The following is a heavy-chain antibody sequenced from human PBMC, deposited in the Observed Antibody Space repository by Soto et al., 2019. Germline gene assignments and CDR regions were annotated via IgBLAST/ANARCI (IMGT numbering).Heavy chain of an antibody. CDR1: GFTFSSYG. V-gene: IGHV3-30*18. D-gene: IGHD5-18*01. CDR2: ISYDGSNK. J-gene: IGHJ4*02. Sequence: GGSLRLSCAASGFTFSSYGMHWVRQAPGKGLEWVAVISYDGSNKYYADSVKGRFTISRDNSKNTLYLQMNSLRAEDTAVYYCAKVGAIQLWFLFDYWGQGTLVTVSS. CDR3: AKVGAIQLWFLFDY.